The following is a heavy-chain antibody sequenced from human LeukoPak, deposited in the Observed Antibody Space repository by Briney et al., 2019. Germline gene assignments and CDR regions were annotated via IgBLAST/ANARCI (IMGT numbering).Heavy chain of an antibody. D-gene: IGHD6-13*01. Sequence: SETLSLTCAVYGGSFSGYYWSWIRQPPGKGLEWIGEINHSGSTNYNPSLKSRVTISVDTSKNQFSLKLSSVTAADTAVYYCAREVQGSSWIDYWGQGTLVTVSS. CDR3: AREVQGSSWIDY. CDR1: GGSFSGYY. V-gene: IGHV4-34*01. CDR2: INHSGST. J-gene: IGHJ4*02.